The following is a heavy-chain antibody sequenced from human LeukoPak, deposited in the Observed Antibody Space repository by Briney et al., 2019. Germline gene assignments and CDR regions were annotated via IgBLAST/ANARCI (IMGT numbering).Heavy chain of an antibody. V-gene: IGHV1-2*02. Sequence: ASVKVSCKASGYTFTTYYIHWVRQAPGQGLEWMGWMNPKSGGTNYAQKFQGRVTMTRDTSISTAYMELSRLGSDDTAVYYCAREAHAGGSDWGQGTLVTVSS. D-gene: IGHD6-19*01. CDR3: AREAHAGGSD. CDR1: GYTFTTYY. CDR2: MNPKSGGT. J-gene: IGHJ4*02.